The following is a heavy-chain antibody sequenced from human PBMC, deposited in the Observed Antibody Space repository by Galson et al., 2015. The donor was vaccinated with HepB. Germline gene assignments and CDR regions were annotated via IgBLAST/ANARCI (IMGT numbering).Heavy chain of an antibody. Sequence: SLRLSCAASGLTLSSYTMSWVRQSPGRGXXXVSXXXTXXATTXXXDSXXGRLTVARDNARNTVSLQMSSLTADASAVYFCATTRFGNGAYWTFEIWGQGTLVTVAS. J-gene: IGHJ3*02. CDR2: XXTXXATT. V-gene: IGHV3-48*04. D-gene: IGHD4-17*01. CDR1: GLTLSSYT. CDR3: ATTRFGNGAYWTFEI.